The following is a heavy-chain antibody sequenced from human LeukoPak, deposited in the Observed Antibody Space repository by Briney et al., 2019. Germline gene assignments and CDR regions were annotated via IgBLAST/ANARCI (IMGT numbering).Heavy chain of an antibody. V-gene: IGHV3-23*01. CDR3: AKEAYCGGDCSRWFDP. CDR1: GFTFSGYA. J-gene: IGHJ5*02. Sequence: GGSLRLSCAASGFTFSGYAMSWVRQAPGKGLEWVSGISDTGGRTYYADSVKGRVTISRDNSKNTLYLQVNSLRAEDTAVYYCAKEAYCGGDCSRWFDPWGQGTLVTVSS. CDR2: ISDTGGRT. D-gene: IGHD2-21*02.